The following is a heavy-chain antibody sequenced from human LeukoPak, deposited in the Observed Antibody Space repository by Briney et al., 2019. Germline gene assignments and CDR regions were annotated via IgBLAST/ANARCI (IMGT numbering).Heavy chain of an antibody. CDR1: GGSFSGYY. V-gene: IGHV4-34*01. Sequence: SETLSLTCAVYGGSFSGYYWSWIRQPPGKGLEWIGEINHSGSTNYNPSLKSRVTISVDTSKNQFSLKLSSVTAADTAVYYCAASLWFGVNPEYWGQGTLVTVSS. J-gene: IGHJ4*02. D-gene: IGHD3-10*01. CDR2: INHSGST. CDR3: AASLWFGVNPEY.